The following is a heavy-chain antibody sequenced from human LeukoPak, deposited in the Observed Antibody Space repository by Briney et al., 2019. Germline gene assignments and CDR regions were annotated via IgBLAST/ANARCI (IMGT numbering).Heavy chain of an antibody. CDR3: ARDHGYYYYGMDV. V-gene: IGHV3-7*01. CDR2: IKPDGTEK. J-gene: IGHJ6*02. CDR1: GFSFSYYW. Sequence: GGSLRLSCAASGFSFSYYWMSWVRQAPGKGPEWVANIKPDGTEKYYVDSVKGRFTISRDNAKNSLYLQMNSLRAEDTAVYYCARDHGYYYYGMDVWGQGTTVTVSS.